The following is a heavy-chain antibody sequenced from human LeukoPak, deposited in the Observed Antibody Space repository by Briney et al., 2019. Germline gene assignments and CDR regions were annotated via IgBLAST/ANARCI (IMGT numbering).Heavy chain of an antibody. CDR2: IYPGDSET. D-gene: IGHD2-15*01. CDR1: GYSFTNHW. J-gene: IGHJ4*02. Sequence: PGESLKISCEVSGYSFTNHWIGWVRQMPGKGLEWVGIIYPGDSETRYSPSFQGQVTISADKSISTAYLQWSSLKASDTAIYYCARPGDCSGGSCYYYWGQGTLVTVSS. V-gene: IGHV5-51*01. CDR3: ARPGDCSGGSCYYY.